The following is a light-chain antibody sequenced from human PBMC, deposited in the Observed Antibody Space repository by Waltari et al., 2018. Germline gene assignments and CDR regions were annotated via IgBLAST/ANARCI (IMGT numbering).Light chain of an antibody. CDR2: DVS. CDR3: TSYTSSPSWV. CDR1: SSDVGGYKY. J-gene: IGLJ3*02. V-gene: IGLV2-14*01. Sequence: QSALTQPASVSGSPGQSITISCTGTSSDVGGYKYVSWYQQQPGKAPKLMIYDVSKRPSGGSNRFSGSKSGNTASLTISGLQAEDEADYYCTSYTSSPSWVFGGGTKLTVL.